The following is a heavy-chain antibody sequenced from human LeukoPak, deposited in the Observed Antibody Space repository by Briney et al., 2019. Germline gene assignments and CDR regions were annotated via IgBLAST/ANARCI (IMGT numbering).Heavy chain of an antibody. V-gene: IGHV3-21*01. CDR1: GFTFTSYS. D-gene: IGHD3-9*01. Sequence: GGSLRLSCAASGFTFTSYSMNWVRRAPGKGLEWVSSISSSSYIYYADSVKGRFTISRDNAKNSLYLQMSSLRAEDTAIYYCARLYDILTGAFDYWGQGTLVTVSS. CDR3: ARLYDILTGAFDY. CDR2: ISSSSYI. J-gene: IGHJ4*02.